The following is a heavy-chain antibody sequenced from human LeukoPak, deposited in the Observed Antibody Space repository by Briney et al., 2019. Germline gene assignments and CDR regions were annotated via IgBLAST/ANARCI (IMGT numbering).Heavy chain of an antibody. CDR1: GFTFSSYA. J-gene: IGHJ4*02. CDR3: ASQYYDSSGYYTPAD. V-gene: IGHV3-23*01. Sequence: GGSLRLSCAASGFTFSSYAMSWVRQAPGKGLEWVSAISGSGGSTYYADSVKGRFTISRDNAKNSLYLQMNSLRAEDTAVYYCASQYYDSSGYYTPADWGQGTLVTVSS. CDR2: ISGSGGST. D-gene: IGHD3-22*01.